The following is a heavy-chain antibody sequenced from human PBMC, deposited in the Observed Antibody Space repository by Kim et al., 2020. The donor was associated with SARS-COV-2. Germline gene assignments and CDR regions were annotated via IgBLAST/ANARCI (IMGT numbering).Heavy chain of an antibody. CDR2: ISAYNGNT. J-gene: IGHJ4*02. V-gene: IGHV1-18*01. Sequence: ASVKVSCKASGYTFTSYGISWVRQAPGQGLEWMGWISAYNGNTNYAQKLQGRVTMTTDTSTSTAYMELRSLRSDDTAVYYCARDLRRYDYGFTTFDYWGQGTLVTVSS. D-gene: IGHD4-17*01. CDR1: GYTFTSYG. CDR3: ARDLRRYDYGFTTFDY.